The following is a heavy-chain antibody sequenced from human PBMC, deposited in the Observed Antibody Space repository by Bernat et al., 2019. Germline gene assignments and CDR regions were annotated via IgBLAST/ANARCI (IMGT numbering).Heavy chain of an antibody. V-gene: IGHV3-21*06. CDR1: GFTFNSYN. D-gene: IGHD1-26*01. CDR3: ARESGRYGWLDC. Sequence: EVQLVESGGGLVKPGGSLRLSCAASGFTFNSYNMMWVRQAPGRGPERVSFITPGSDYTNYEASVEGRFTISREIAKNSLYLQLDSLSDDDTAVYYCARESGRYGWLDCWGQGTLVTVSS. CDR2: ITPGSDYT. J-gene: IGHJ4*02.